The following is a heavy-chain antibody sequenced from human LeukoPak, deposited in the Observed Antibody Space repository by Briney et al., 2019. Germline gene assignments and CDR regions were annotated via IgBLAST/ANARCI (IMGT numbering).Heavy chain of an antibody. CDR1: GDTFTSYY. CDR3: ARDRPERHFDY. D-gene: IGHD6-6*01. J-gene: IGHJ4*02. V-gene: IGHV1-46*01. Sequence: ASVKVSCKASGDTFTSYYIHWVRQAPGQGLEWMGMISPLGATTSYAQKFQGRVTMTRDMSTSTVYMQLSSLSSEDTALYYCARDRPERHFDYWGQGTLVAVSS. CDR2: ISPLGATT.